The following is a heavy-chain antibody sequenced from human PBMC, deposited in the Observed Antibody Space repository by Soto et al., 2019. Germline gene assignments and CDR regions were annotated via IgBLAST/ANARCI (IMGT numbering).Heavy chain of an antibody. CDR1: GGSISSYY. J-gene: IGHJ5*02. D-gene: IGHD3-10*01. V-gene: IGHV4-59*01. Sequence: QVQLQESGPGLVKPSETLSLTCTVSGGSISSYYWSWIRQPPGKGLEWIGYIYYSGSTNYNPSLKSRVTISVDTYKNQFSLKLSSVTAADTAVYYCARTYYGSGSATFDPWGQGTLVTVSS. CDR2: IYYSGST. CDR3: ARTYYGSGSATFDP.